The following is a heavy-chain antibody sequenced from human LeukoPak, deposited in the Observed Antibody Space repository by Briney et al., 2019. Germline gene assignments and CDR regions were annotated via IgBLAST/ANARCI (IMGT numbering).Heavy chain of an antibody. V-gene: IGHV3-23*01. J-gene: IGHJ4*02. CDR2: ISGSGGST. D-gene: IGHD3-22*01. Sequence: GGSLRLSCAASGFTFSSYAMSWVRQAPGKGLEWVSAISGSGGSTYYADSVKGRFTISRDNSKNTLYLQMNSLRAEDTAVYYCATDSDYYDSFYFDYSGQGTLVTVSS. CDR3: ATDSDYYDSFYFDY. CDR1: GFTFSSYA.